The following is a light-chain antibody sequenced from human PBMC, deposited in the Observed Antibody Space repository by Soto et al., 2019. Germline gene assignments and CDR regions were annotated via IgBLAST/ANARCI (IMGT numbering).Light chain of an antibody. CDR3: QQYHIWPPWT. CDR1: QSVSSN. J-gene: IGKJ1*01. Sequence: ESVLTRSPATVSLSPLAISTLSCSASQSVSSNLAWYQQKPGQAPRLLMYGASTRADGIPARFTGSGSGTEFTLTISSLQSEDFAVYYCQQYHIWPPWTSGQGTKVDIK. V-gene: IGKV3-15*01. CDR2: GAS.